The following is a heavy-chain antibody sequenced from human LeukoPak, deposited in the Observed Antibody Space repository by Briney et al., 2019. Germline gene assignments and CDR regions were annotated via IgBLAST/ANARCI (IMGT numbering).Heavy chain of an antibody. Sequence: GASVKVSCKASGYTFTGYYMHWVRQAPGQGLEWMGWINPNSGGTNYAQRFQGRVTMTRDTSISTAYMELSRLRSDGTAVYYCARVSLRQWLVRAFDIWGQGTMVTVSS. J-gene: IGHJ3*02. CDR2: INPNSGGT. V-gene: IGHV1-2*02. CDR3: ARVSLRQWLVRAFDI. D-gene: IGHD6-19*01. CDR1: GYTFTGYY.